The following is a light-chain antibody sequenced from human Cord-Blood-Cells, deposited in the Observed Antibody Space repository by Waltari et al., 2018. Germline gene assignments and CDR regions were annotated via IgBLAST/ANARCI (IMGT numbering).Light chain of an antibody. CDR2: RKN. CDR1: SSNIGSNY. CDR3: AAWDDSLSDVV. Sequence: QSVLTQPPSASGTPGQRATISCSGSSSNIGSNYVYWYPQLPGTAPKLLIYRKNQRPSGVPDRFSGSKSGTSASLAISGLRSEDEADYYCAAWDDSLSDVVFGGGTKLTVL. J-gene: IGLJ2*01. V-gene: IGLV1-47*01.